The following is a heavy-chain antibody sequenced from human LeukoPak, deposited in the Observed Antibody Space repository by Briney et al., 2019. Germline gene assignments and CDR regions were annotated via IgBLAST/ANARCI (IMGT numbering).Heavy chain of an antibody. Sequence: PGGSLRLSCTASGFTFDDYSMSWVRQAPGKGLEWVGFIKSKGYGGTAEYAASVKGRFAISRDDSKSIAYLQMNSLKTEDTAVYYCTRWTHISGNWHRDVWGQGTLVTVSS. CDR1: GFTFDDYS. V-gene: IGHV3-49*04. D-gene: IGHD2-21*01. J-gene: IGHJ4*02. CDR2: IKSKGYGGTA. CDR3: TRWTHISGNWHRDV.